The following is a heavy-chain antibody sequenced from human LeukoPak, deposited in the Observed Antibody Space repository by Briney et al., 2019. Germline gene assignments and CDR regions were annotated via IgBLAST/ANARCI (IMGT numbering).Heavy chain of an antibody. J-gene: IGHJ4*02. CDR2: IKQDGSEQ. CDR3: ARDSYDDFWSAYYPTYFDS. D-gene: IGHD3-3*01. V-gene: IGHV3-7*01. Sequence: GGSLRLSCAASGFTFSSYGMSWVRQAPGRGLEWVANIKQDGSEQSYVDSVKGRFTISRDNAQNSLSLQMNSLRAEDTAIYYCARDSYDDFWSAYYPTYFDSWGQGILVTVSS. CDR1: GFTFSSYG.